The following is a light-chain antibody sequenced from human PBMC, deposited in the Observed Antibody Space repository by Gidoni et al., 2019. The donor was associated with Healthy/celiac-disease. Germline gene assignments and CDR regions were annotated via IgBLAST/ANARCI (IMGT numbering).Light chain of an antibody. CDR3: QQYDNWPPGT. CDR1: QRLSSN. Sequence: EIVMTQSPATLSVSPGERATLSCRASQRLSSNLAWYQQKPGQAPRLLIYDASTRATGIPARFSGSGSGTEFTLTISSLQSEDFAVYYCQQYDNWPPGTFGQGTKVEIK. V-gene: IGKV3-15*01. J-gene: IGKJ1*01. CDR2: DAS.